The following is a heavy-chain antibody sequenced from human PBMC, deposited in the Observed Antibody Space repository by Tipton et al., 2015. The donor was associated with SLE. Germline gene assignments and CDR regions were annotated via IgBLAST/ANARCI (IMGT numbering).Heavy chain of an antibody. CDR2: IYYSGST. V-gene: IGHV4-59*01. D-gene: IGHD3-22*01. CDR1: GGSISSYY. J-gene: IGHJ4*02. CDR3: ARGYDSSGLDY. Sequence: TLSLTCTVSGGSISSYYWSWIRQPPGKGLEWIGYIYYSGSTNYNPSLKSRVTISVDTSKNQFSLKLSSVTAADTAVYYCARGYDSSGLDYWGQGTLVTVSS.